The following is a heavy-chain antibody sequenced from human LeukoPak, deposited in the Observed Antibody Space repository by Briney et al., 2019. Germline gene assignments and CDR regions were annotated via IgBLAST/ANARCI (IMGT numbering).Heavy chain of an antibody. CDR2: ISSSGSTI. CDR3: ARDGYNMIGFDY. CDR1: GFTSSSYE. J-gene: IGHJ4*02. Sequence: PGGSLRLSCAASGFTSSSYEMNWVRQDPGKGLEWVSYISSSGSTIYYADSVKGRFTISRDNAKNSLYLQMNSLRAEDTAVYYCARDGYNMIGFDYWGQGTLVTVSS. D-gene: IGHD5-24*01. V-gene: IGHV3-48*03.